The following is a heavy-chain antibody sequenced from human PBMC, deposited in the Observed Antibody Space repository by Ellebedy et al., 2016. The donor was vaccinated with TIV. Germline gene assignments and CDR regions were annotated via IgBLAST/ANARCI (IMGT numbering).Heavy chain of an antibody. Sequence: GGSLRLSXAASGFTFSSYAMHWVRQAPGKGLEWVAVISYDGSNKYYADSVKGRFTISRDNSKNTLYLQMNSLRAEDTAVYYCARGYGSTGAYYYYGMDVWGQGTTVTVSS. V-gene: IGHV3-30-3*01. J-gene: IGHJ6*02. D-gene: IGHD2-8*02. CDR2: ISYDGSNK. CDR3: ARGYGSTGAYYYYGMDV. CDR1: GFTFSSYA.